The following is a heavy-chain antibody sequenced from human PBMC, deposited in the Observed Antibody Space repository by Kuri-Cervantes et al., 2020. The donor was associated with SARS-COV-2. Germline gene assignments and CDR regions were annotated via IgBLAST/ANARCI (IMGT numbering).Heavy chain of an antibody. Sequence: SETLSLTCTVAGGSISSSSYYWGWIRQPPGKGLEWIGSIYYSGSTYYNPSLKRRVTISVDTSKNQFSLKLSSVTAADTAVYYCARGPRYSSSWYQTLDYWGQGTLVTVSS. V-gene: IGHV4-39*01. CDR1: GGSISSSSYY. CDR2: IYYSGST. D-gene: IGHD6-13*01. CDR3: ARGPRYSSSWYQTLDY. J-gene: IGHJ4*02.